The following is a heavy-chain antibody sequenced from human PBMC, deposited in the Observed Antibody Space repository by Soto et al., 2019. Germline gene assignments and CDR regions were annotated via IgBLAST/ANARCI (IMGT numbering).Heavy chain of an antibody. J-gene: IGHJ4*02. Sequence: PGGSLRLSCAASGFTFSNAWMSWVRQAPGKGLEWVGLIKTKTDGGTTDYAAPVKGRFTISRDDSKNTLYLQMNSLKAEDTAVYYCAKDRWNYDYFDFWGQGXLVTVS. CDR1: GFTFSNAW. D-gene: IGHD1-7*01. V-gene: IGHV3-15*01. CDR2: IKTKTDGGTT. CDR3: AKDRWNYDYFDF.